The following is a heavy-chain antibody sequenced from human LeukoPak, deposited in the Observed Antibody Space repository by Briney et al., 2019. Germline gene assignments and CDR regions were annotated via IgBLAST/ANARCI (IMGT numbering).Heavy chain of an antibody. Sequence: GGSLRLSCAASGFTFSSYWMSWVRQAPGKGLEWVANIKQDGSEKYYVDSVKGRFTISRDNAKNSLYLQMNSLRAEDTAAYYCARVDIVATISKYYFDYWGQGTLATVSS. CDR3: ARVDIVATISKYYFDY. J-gene: IGHJ4*02. CDR1: GFTFSSYW. CDR2: IKQDGSEK. V-gene: IGHV3-7*01. D-gene: IGHD5-12*01.